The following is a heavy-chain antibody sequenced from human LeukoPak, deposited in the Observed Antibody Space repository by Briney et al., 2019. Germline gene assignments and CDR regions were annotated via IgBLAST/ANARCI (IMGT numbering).Heavy chain of an antibody. CDR3: ARATSGSYFLYY. CDR1: RYTFNAHY. CDR2: LNPNNGVT. D-gene: IGHD3-10*01. Sequence: GASVKVSCKASRYTFNAHYIHWVRQAPGQGLEWMGWLNPNNGVTHYAQKFQGRVTMTRDTSISTAYMEVSRLRSDDTAVYYCARATSGSYFLYYWGQGTLVTVSS. V-gene: IGHV1-2*02. J-gene: IGHJ4*02.